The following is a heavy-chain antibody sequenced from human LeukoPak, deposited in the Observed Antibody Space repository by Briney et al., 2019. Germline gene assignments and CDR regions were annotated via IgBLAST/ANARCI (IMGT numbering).Heavy chain of an antibody. Sequence: GGSLRLSCAASGFKLSSYYMDWVRQGPGKGLVWVSPLKSDGSSTKYAASVQGRFTISRDDAKNTLYLQMTSVRVEDAAVYYCARTTMETQYFDRWGQGTLVTVSS. J-gene: IGHJ4*02. V-gene: IGHV3-74*03. D-gene: IGHD1-1*01. CDR2: LKSDGSST. CDR1: GFKLSSYY. CDR3: ARTTMETQYFDR.